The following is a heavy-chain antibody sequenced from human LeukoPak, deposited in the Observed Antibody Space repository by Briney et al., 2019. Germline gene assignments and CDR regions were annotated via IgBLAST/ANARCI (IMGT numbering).Heavy chain of an antibody. CDR3: ARNRSEPLGNGGSFVY. J-gene: IGHJ4*02. Sequence: SETLSLTCAVSGYSISSGDYWGWIRQPPGKGLEWIGSIYNSVSTYYNPSLKSRVTISVDTSKRQFSLTLSSVTAADTAVYYCARNRSEPLGNGGSFVYWGQGTRDTVSS. D-gene: IGHD3-10*01. V-gene: IGHV4-38-2*01. CDR1: GYSISSGDY. CDR2: IYNSVST.